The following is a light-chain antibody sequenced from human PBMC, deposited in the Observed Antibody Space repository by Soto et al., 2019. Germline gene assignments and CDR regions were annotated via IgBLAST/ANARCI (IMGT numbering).Light chain of an antibody. V-gene: IGKV3-15*01. CDR2: GAS. CDR1: QGVTSN. Sequence: EIVMTQSPATLSVSPGESATLSCRASQGVTSNLAWYQQEPGQAPRLLISGASTRATGIPARFSGSGSGTEFTLTISSLQSEDFAVYYCQQYSNWPRTFGQGTKVDIK. CDR3: QQYSNWPRT. J-gene: IGKJ1*01.